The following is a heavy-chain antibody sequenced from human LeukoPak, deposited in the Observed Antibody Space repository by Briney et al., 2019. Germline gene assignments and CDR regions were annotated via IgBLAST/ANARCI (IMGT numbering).Heavy chain of an antibody. V-gene: IGHV1-69*04. CDR2: IIPILGIA. D-gene: IGHD1-26*01. CDR1: GGTFSSYA. Sequence: SVKVSCKASGGTFSSYAISWVRQAPGQGLEWMGRIIPILGIANYAQKFQGRVTITADKSTSTAYMELSSLRSEDTAVYYCARVVPPNWYFDLWGRGTLVTVSS. CDR3: ARVVPPNWYFDL. J-gene: IGHJ2*01.